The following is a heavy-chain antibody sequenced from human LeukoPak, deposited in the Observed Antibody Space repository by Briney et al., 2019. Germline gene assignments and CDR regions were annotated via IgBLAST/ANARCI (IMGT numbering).Heavy chain of an antibody. Sequence: SETLSLTCTVSGVSTTNGIYYWAWIRQSPGKGLEWIGSVHNVGSTYYNLSLRSRVTMSIDTSKNQFSLRLNSVTAADTAVYYCARHAEYNSGWHFYLDHWGQGILVTVSS. V-gene: IGHV4-39*01. J-gene: IGHJ4*02. CDR3: ARHAEYNSGWHFYLDH. CDR1: GVSTTNGIYY. D-gene: IGHD6-19*01. CDR2: VHNVGST.